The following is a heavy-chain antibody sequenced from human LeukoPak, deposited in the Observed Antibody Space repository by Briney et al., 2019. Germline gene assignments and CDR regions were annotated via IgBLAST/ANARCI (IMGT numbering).Heavy chain of an antibody. D-gene: IGHD2-15*01. CDR1: GYSFTTYW. CDR3: ARRRAGYCSGGSCQYYFDY. Sequence: GESLKISCKGSGYSFTTYWIGWVRHIPGKRLEWMGIIYPGDSDTRSSPSFQGQVTISADKSISTAYLQWSSLKASDTAMYYCARRRAGYCSGGSCQYYFDYWGQGTLVTVSS. V-gene: IGHV5-51*01. CDR2: IYPGDSDT. J-gene: IGHJ4*02.